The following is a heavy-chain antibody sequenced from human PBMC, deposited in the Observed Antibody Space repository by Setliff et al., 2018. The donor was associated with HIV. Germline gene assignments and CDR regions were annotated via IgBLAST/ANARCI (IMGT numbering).Heavy chain of an antibody. CDR1: GFTFSTYT. Sequence: GGSLRLSCAASGFTFSTYTMNWVRQAPGKGLEWVSSISSNGYYIYYADSVKGRFTISRDDAKNSLYLQLNSLRAEDTAIYFCARDDGGYTFGVFFDYWGRGTPVTVSS. CDR2: ISSNGYYI. J-gene: IGHJ4*02. V-gene: IGHV3-21*01. D-gene: IGHD5-18*01. CDR3: ARDDGGYTFGVFFDY.